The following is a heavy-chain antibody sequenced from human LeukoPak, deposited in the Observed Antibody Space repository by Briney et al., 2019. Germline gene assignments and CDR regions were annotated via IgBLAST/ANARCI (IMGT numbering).Heavy chain of an antibody. CDR1: GGSISKNY. Sequence: SETLSLTCTVSGGSISKNYWNWIRQPPGKGLEYIGYIYYDGTTNYNPSLKSRVTISVDTSKNQFSLKLTSMTAADTAVYYCARETPTTVTLDYWGQGTPVTVSS. CDR2: IYYDGTT. J-gene: IGHJ4*02. V-gene: IGHV4-59*01. D-gene: IGHD4-17*01. CDR3: ARETPTTVTLDY.